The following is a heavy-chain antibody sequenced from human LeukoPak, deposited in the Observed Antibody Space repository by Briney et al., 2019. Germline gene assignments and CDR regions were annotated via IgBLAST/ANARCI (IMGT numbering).Heavy chain of an antibody. CDR2: INPSSGGT. V-gene: IGHV1-2*02. Sequence: ASVKVSCKASGYTFTGYYMHWVRQAPGQGLEWMGWINPSSGGTNYAQKFQGRVTVTRDTSISTAYMDLSRLRSDDTAVYYCARSPDILTGENFDYWGQGTLVTVSS. J-gene: IGHJ4*02. CDR1: GYTFTGYY. D-gene: IGHD3-9*01. CDR3: ARSPDILTGENFDY.